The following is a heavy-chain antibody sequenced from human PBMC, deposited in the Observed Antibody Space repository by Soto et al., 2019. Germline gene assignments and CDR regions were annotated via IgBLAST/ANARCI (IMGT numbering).Heavy chain of an antibody. Sequence: PSETLSLTCTVSGDSVTSSRYYWGWVRQAPGKGLEWIGSIYYSGSTYYNPSLKSRVTISVDTSKNQFSLKLSSVTAADTAVYYCARHPNYYDSSGYYLVFDYWGQGTLVTVSS. V-gene: IGHV4-39*01. CDR3: ARHPNYYDSSGYYLVFDY. D-gene: IGHD3-22*01. CDR1: GDSVTSSRYY. CDR2: IYYSGST. J-gene: IGHJ4*02.